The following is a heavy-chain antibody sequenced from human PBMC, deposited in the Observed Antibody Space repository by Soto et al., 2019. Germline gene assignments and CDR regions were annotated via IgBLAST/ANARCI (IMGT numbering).Heavy chain of an antibody. V-gene: IGHV3-7*01. CDR2: INQEGSVK. D-gene: IGHD3-22*01. CDR3: VRFPDFDTCEQDY. CDR1: GFTFRTYW. Sequence: PGGSLRLSCAASGFTFRTYWMNWVRQAPGEWLEWVAKINQEGSVKSYVDSGRGRLTISRGNAENSMFLQMNSLRAEDTAMSYCVRFPDFDTCEQDYWGQGTLVTVSS. J-gene: IGHJ4*02.